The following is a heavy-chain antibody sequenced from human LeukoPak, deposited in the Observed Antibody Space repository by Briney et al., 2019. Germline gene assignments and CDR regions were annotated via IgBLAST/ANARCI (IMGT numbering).Heavy chain of an antibody. D-gene: IGHD3-22*01. CDR1: GFTFSSYA. CDR2: ISGNGGST. J-gene: IGHJ4*02. CDR3: AKDQAMTYYDSRGYDY. Sequence: AGGSLRLSCAASGFTFSSYAMSWVRQAPGKGLEWVSTISGNGGSTYYADSVKGRFTISRDNSKNTLYLQMNSLRAEDTAVYYCAKDQAMTYYDSRGYDYWGQGTLVTVSS. V-gene: IGHV3-23*01.